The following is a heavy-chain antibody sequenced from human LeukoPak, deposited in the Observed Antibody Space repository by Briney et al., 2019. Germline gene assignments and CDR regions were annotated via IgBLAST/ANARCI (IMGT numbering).Heavy chain of an antibody. D-gene: IGHD3-10*01. V-gene: IGHV1-18*01. J-gene: IGHJ4*02. CDR3: ARARRFGELFDY. CDR2: ISAYNGNT. CDR1: GYTFTIYG. Sequence: ASVKVSCKASGYTFTIYGISWVRKAPGQGLEWMGWISAYNGNTNYAQKFQDRVTMTTDTSTSTAYMELRSLRSDDTAVYYCARARRFGELFDYWGQGTLVTVSS.